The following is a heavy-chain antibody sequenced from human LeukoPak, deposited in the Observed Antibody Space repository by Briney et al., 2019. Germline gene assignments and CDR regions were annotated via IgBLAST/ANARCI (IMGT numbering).Heavy chain of an antibody. CDR1: GYTLTNLS. J-gene: IGHJ1*01. CDR3: ATDSAEYSSRAPGDFHH. D-gene: IGHD6-13*01. CDR2: FDPEDRET. Sequence: ASVKVSCMVSGYTLTNLSMHWVRQAPGKGLESMIDFDPEDRETIYAQKFQGIVTMTEDTSTDTAYMELTSLRSEDTAVYYCATDSAEYSSRAPGDFHHCDQATLVTVSS. V-gene: IGHV1-24*01.